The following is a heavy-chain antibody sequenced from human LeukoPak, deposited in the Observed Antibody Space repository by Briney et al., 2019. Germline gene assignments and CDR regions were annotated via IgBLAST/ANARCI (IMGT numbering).Heavy chain of an antibody. CDR3: ARLPPGSTVGFDY. CDR2: IYSGGTT. D-gene: IGHD4-17*01. CDR1: GFTVSSNY. Sequence: GGSLRLSCAASGFTVSSNYMSWVRQARGKGLEGASVIYSGGTTYSADSVKGRFTISRDNSKNTLYLQMNSLRAEDTAVYYCARLPPGSTVGFDYWGQGTLVTVSS. V-gene: IGHV3-53*01. J-gene: IGHJ4*02.